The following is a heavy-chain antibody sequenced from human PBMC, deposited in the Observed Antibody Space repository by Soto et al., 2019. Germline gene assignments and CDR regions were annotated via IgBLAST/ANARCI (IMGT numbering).Heavy chain of an antibody. V-gene: IGHV3-21*06. Sequence: GVSLIISCASSGVTFTRYSRNWVRQAPGKGLEWVSSISSTTHYIYYAYSMRGRFTISRDNAKNAVYLEMNSLRAEDTAVYYCARESEDLTSNFDYWGQGTLVTVSS. CDR3: ARESEDLTSNFDY. CDR1: GVTFTRYS. J-gene: IGHJ4*02. CDR2: ISSTTHYI.